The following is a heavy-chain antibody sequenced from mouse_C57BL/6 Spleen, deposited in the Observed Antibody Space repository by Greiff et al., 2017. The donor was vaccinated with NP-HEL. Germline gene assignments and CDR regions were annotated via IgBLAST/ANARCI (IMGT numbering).Heavy chain of an antibody. D-gene: IGHD1-1*01. CDR1: GYTFTSYW. Sequence: QVQLKQPGAELVRPGSSVKLSCKASGYTFTSYWMHWVKQRPIQGLEWIGNIDPSDSETHYNQKFKDKATLTVDKSSSTAYMQLSSLTSEDSAVYYCARQRRYYGSNYYAMDYWGQGTSVTVSS. J-gene: IGHJ4*01. V-gene: IGHV1-52*01. CDR3: ARQRRYYGSNYYAMDY. CDR2: IDPSDSET.